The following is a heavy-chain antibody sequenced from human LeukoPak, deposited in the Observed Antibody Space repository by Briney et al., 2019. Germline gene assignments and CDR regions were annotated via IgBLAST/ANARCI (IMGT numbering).Heavy chain of an antibody. CDR2: IYHSGST. Sequence: SETLSLTCTVSGYSISSGYYWGWIRQPPGKGLEWIGSIYHSGSTYYNPSLKSRVTISVDTSKNQFSLKPSSVTAADTAVYYCARGSGYGGNSDYWGQGTLVTVSS. D-gene: IGHD4-23*01. CDR1: GYSISSGYY. J-gene: IGHJ4*02. V-gene: IGHV4-38-2*02. CDR3: ARGSGYGGNSDY.